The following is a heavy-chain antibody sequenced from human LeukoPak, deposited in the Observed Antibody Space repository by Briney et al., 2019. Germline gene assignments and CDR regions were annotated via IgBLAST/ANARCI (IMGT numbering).Heavy chain of an antibody. Sequence: PSETLSLTCTVSGGFISSYYWSWIRQPPGKGLEWIGYIYYSGSTNYNPSLKSRVTISVDTSKNQFSLKLSSVTAADTAVYYCARGLVDTAMVGVDYWGQGTLVTVSS. V-gene: IGHV4-59*12. J-gene: IGHJ4*02. D-gene: IGHD5-18*01. CDR1: GGFISSYY. CDR3: ARGLVDTAMVGVDY. CDR2: IYYSGST.